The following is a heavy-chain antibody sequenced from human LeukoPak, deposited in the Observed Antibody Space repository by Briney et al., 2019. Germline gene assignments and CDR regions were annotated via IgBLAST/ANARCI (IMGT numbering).Heavy chain of an antibody. CDR3: VSGSYYFDY. CDR1: GGYISISDYF. V-gene: IGHV4-30-4*08. CDR2: IYYSGST. Sequence: TLSLTCTVSGGYISISDYFRGWIRQPPGKGLEWIGYIYYSGSTYYNPSLKSRITISVDTSKNQFSLKLSSVTVADTAVYYCVSGSYYFDYWGQGTLVTVSS. J-gene: IGHJ4*02. D-gene: IGHD3-10*01.